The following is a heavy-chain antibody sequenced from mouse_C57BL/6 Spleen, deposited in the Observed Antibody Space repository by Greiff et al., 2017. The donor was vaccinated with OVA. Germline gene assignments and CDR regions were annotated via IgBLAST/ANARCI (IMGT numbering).Heavy chain of an antibody. CDR3: ARGILVTYYAMDY. CDR1: GYTFTSYW. J-gene: IGHJ4*01. Sequence: VQLQQPGAELVKPGASVKLSCKASGYTFTSYWMQWVKQRPGQGLEWIGEIDPSDSYTNYNQKFKGKATLTVDTSSSTAYMQLSSLTSEDSAVYYCARGILVTYYAMDYWGQGTSVTVSS. V-gene: IGHV1-50*01. D-gene: IGHD2-2*01. CDR2: IDPSDSYT.